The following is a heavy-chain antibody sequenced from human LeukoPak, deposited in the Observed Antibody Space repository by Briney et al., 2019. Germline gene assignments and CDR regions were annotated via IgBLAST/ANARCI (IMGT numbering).Heavy chain of an antibody. CDR2: IYSGGNA. CDR1: GFTFSTNY. V-gene: IGHV3-66*01. Sequence: GGSLRLSCAASGFTFSTNYMSWVRQAPGKGLEWVSAIYSGGNAYYADSVKGRFTISRDNSKNTVYLQMNSLRAEDTAVYYCARGLYADYAFDYWGQGTLVTVSS. D-gene: IGHD4-17*01. J-gene: IGHJ4*02. CDR3: ARGLYADYAFDY.